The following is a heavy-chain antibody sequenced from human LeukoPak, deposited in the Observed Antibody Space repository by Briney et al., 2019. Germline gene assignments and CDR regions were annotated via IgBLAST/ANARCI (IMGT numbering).Heavy chain of an antibody. D-gene: IGHD1-1*01. Sequence: SVKVSCKASGGTFSSYAVSWVRQAPGQGLEWMGGIISIFGTANYAQKFQGRVTITTDESTSTAYMELSRLICEDTTVYYCARGGGNELFDYWGQGTLVTVSS. CDR3: ARGGGNELFDY. J-gene: IGHJ4*02. V-gene: IGHV1-69*05. CDR2: IISIFGTA. CDR1: GGTFSSYA.